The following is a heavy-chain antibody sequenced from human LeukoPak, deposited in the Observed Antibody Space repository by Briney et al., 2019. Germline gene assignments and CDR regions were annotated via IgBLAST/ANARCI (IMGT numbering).Heavy chain of an antibody. CDR1: GYTFTSYG. V-gene: IGHV1-3*03. D-gene: IGHD3-16*01. CDR2: INAGNGNT. J-gene: IGHJ4*02. CDR3: DY. Sequence: ASVKVSCKASGYTFTSYGISWVRQAPGQRLEWMGWINAGNGNTKYSQEFQGRVTITRDTSASAVYMELSSGPLTDLLPYYFDYWGQGTLVTVSS.